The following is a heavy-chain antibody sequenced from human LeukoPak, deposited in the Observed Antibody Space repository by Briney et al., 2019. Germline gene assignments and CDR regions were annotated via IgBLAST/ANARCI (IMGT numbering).Heavy chain of an antibody. V-gene: IGHV3-48*03. Sequence: PGGSLRLSCAASGFSFSSYEMNWVRQAPGKGLEWVSFISRSGSTTYYTDSVKGRFTISRDNAKHSLYLQMNSLRAEDTAVYYCAREGLYYYDSSGSKLGGLDYWGQGTLVTVSS. CDR1: GFSFSSYE. CDR2: ISRSGSTT. D-gene: IGHD3-22*01. J-gene: IGHJ4*02. CDR3: AREGLYYYDSSGSKLGGLDY.